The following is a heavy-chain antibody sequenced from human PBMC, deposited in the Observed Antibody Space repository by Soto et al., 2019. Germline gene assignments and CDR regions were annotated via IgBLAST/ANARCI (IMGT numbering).Heavy chain of an antibody. J-gene: IGHJ6*03. V-gene: IGHV3-30*18. CDR2: ISYDGSNK. Sequence: QVQLVESGGGVVQPGRSLRLSCAASGFTFSSYGMHWVRQAPGKGLEWVAVISYDGSNKYYADSVKGRFTISRDNSKNPLYLQMNSLRAGDAAVYYCAKDSGDSYYYYYMDVWGKGTTVTVSS. D-gene: IGHD6-25*01. CDR3: AKDSGDSYYYYYMDV. CDR1: GFTFSSYG.